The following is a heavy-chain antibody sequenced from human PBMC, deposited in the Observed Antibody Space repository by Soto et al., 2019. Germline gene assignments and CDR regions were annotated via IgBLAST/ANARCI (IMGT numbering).Heavy chain of an antibody. J-gene: IGHJ3*02. CDR3: ARGEDSSSYSSDAFDI. CDR2: VYYTGTT. V-gene: IGHV4-59*08. CDR1: GGSIDSYY. D-gene: IGHD6-6*01. Sequence: SETLSLTCTVSGGSIDSYYWTWIRQPPGKGLEWIGYVYYTGTTTYSPSLKSRVTISVDTSMNQISLKLSSVTAADTAVYYCARGEDSSSYSSDAFDIWGQGTMVTVSS.